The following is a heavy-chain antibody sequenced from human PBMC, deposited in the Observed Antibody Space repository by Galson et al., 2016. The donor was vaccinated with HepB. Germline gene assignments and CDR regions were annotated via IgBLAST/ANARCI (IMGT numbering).Heavy chain of an antibody. V-gene: IGHV1-18*01. D-gene: IGHD4-23*01. CDR3: VGGKLASGWPY. Sequence: SVKVSCKASGYIFTRNGISWVRQAPGQGLEWLGWIRTNSGSTNCAQKVQDRITMTTDTSTRTVYMELRSLTSDDTAVYYCVGGKLASGWPYWGQGNLVRVSS. CDR1: GYIFTRNG. CDR2: IRTNSGST. J-gene: IGHJ4*02.